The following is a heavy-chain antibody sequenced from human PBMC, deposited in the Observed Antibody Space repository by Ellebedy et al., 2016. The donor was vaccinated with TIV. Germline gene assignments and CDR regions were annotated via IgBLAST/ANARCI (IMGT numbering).Heavy chain of an antibody. J-gene: IGHJ4*02. CDR2: INSDGTII. CDR3: ATDDSEDFDY. CDR1: GFTFSTYW. V-gene: IGHV3-74*01. Sequence: GESLKISXAASGFTFSTYWMIWVRQTPGKGLMWVSRINSDGTIISYADSVKGRFTISRGNAKNTLSLIMNNLRAEDTGVYFCATDDSEDFDYWGQGTLVTVSS. D-gene: IGHD2-15*01.